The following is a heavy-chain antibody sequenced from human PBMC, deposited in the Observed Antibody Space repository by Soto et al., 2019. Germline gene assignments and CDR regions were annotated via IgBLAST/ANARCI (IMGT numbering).Heavy chain of an antibody. CDR1: GYSFTFATSW. D-gene: IGHD4-17*01. CDR3: ARSYFGDYEYYLDY. Sequence: GESLKISCKTSGYSFTFATSWICWVRQMPGKGLEWLGIISPHDSPTRYSTSFQGQVTISADKSLSTAYLQWSSLEASDTAMYDCARSYFGDYEYYLDYWGQGTLVTVSS. CDR2: ISPHDSPT. V-gene: IGHV5-51*01. J-gene: IGHJ4*02.